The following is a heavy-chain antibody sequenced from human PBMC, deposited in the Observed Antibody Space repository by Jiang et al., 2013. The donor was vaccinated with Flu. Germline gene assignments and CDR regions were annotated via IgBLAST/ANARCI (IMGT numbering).Heavy chain of an antibody. V-gene: IGHV4-34*01. Sequence: LLKPSETLSLTCAVYGGSFSGYYWSWIRQPPGKGLEWIGEINHSGSTNYNPSLKSRVTISVDTSKNQFSLKLSSVTAADTAVYYCARGLSRSSRYSSSWYVPFDYWGQGTLVTVSS. CDR3: ARGLSRSSRYSSSWYVPFDY. D-gene: IGHD6-13*01. CDR1: GGSFSGYY. CDR2: INHSGST. J-gene: IGHJ4*02.